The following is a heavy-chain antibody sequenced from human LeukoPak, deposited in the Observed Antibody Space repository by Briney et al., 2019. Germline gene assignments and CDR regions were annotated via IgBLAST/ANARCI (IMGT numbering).Heavy chain of an antibody. J-gene: IGHJ4*02. CDR2: ISGSGSRT. CDR1: GFTFNIYG. Sequence: GGSLRLSCVASGFTFNIYGMNWVRQAPGKGLEWVSGISGSGSRTYYADSVKGRFTISRDTSKNTLYLQMNSLRAEDAAVYYCAKDSTIAVAGPGDYWGQGTLVTVSS. D-gene: IGHD6-19*01. V-gene: IGHV3-23*01. CDR3: AKDSTIAVAGPGDY.